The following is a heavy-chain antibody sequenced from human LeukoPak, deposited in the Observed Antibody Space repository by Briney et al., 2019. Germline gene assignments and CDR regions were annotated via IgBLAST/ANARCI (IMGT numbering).Heavy chain of an antibody. D-gene: IGHD3-9*01. V-gene: IGHV4-38-2*01. CDR1: GNFISRGYY. CDR2: IYNTGST. Sequence: SETLSLTCGVSGNFISRGYYWAWIRQPPGKGLEWIGSIYNTGSTYYNPSLKRRVTISAEKSKNQLSLKVNSVTAADTASYYCARLTLTGEAGRGWFDAWGRGTLVIVSS. J-gene: IGHJ5*02. CDR3: ARLTLTGEAGRGWFDA.